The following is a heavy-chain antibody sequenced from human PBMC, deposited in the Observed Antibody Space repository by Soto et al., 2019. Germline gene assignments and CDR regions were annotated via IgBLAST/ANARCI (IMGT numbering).Heavy chain of an antibody. D-gene: IGHD1-26*01. J-gene: IGHJ5*02. V-gene: IGHV4-31*03. CDR1: GGSISSVGYY. CDR2: ISYSGIT. CDR3: ARDVGDLGTRFDP. Sequence: QVQLQESGPGLVKPSQTLSLTCTVSGGSISSVGYYWNWIRQHPGKDLEWVGYISYSGITHHNPSRTCRLFISVDTSKNQFSLKLSSVTAADTAVYYCARDVGDLGTRFDPWGQGTLVTVSS.